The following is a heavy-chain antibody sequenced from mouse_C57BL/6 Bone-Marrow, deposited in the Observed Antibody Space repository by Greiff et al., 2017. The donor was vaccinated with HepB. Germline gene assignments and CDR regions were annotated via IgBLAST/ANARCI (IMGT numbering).Heavy chain of an antibody. V-gene: IGHV1-67*01. J-gene: IGHJ4*01. D-gene: IGHD2-4*01. CDR3: ARGVYYDYDGEGLYAMDY. CDR1: GYTFTDYA. CDR2: ISTYYGDA. Sequence: QVQLKESGPELVRPGVSVKISCKGSGYTFTDYAMHWVKQSHAKSLEWIGVISTYYGDASYNQKFKDKATMTVDKSSSTAYMELARLTSEDSAVYYCARGVYYDYDGEGLYAMDYWGQGTSVTVSS.